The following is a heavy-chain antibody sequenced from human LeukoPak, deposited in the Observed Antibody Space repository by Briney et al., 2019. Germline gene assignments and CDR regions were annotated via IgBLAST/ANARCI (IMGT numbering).Heavy chain of an antibody. D-gene: IGHD2-2*01. V-gene: IGHV3-21*01. CDR3: ARDLRTGYQLSSSFRGYNWFDP. Sequence: PGGSLRLSCAASGFTFSSYNMNWVRQAPGKGLEWVSSISSGSSYIYYADSVKGRFTISRDNAKNSLYLQMDSLRAEDTAVYYCARDLRTGYQLSSSFRGYNWFDPWGQGTLVTVSS. J-gene: IGHJ5*02. CDR1: GFTFSSYN. CDR2: ISSGSSYI.